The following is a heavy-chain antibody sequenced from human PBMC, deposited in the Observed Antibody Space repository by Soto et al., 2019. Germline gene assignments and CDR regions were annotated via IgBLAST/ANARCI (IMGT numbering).Heavy chain of an antibody. CDR1: GGSSSSGDYY. Sequence: TLALTCTVYGGSSSSGDYYWSWIRQPPGKGLEWIRYIYYSGSTYYNPSPKSRVTISVDTSKNQFSLKLSSVTAADTAVYYCARLDGLRVRGPQNWLDPRGPGTLVTGS. D-gene: IGHD3-10*01. V-gene: IGHV4-30-4*01. CDR2: IYYSGST. CDR3: ARLDGLRVRGPQNWLDP. J-gene: IGHJ5*02.